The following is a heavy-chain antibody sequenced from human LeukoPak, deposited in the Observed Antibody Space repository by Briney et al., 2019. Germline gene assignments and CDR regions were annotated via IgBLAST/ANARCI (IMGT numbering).Heavy chain of an antibody. CDR2: IIPIFGTA. CDR3: ATPTRSSSSPYYYYYYYMDV. Sequence: GASVKVSCKASGYTFTSYGISWVRQAPGQGLEWMGWIIPIFGTANYAQKFQGRVTITTDESTSTAYMELSSLRSEDTAVYYCATPTRSSSSPYYYYYYYMDVWGKGTTVTVSS. J-gene: IGHJ6*03. D-gene: IGHD6-6*01. CDR1: GYTFTSYG. V-gene: IGHV1-69*05.